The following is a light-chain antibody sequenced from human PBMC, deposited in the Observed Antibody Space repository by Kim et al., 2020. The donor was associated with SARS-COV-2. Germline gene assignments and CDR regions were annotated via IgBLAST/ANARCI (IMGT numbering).Light chain of an antibody. CDR2: DAS. CDR3: QQRNGPPV. V-gene: IGKV1-33*01. J-gene: IGKJ5*01. Sequence: VQMTQSPSSLSASVGDRVTITCHASQGINNCLNWYQQKPGKAPKLLIYDASNLETGVPARFSGSGSGTDFTFTISSLQPEDTATYYCQQRNGPPVFGQGTRLEIK. CDR1: QGINNC.